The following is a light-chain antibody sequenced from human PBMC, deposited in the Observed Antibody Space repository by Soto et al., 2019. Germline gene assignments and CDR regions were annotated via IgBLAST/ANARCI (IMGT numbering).Light chain of an antibody. CDR1: SSDVGGYNY. V-gene: IGLV2-8*01. CDR3: SSYAGSNNYV. CDR2: EVS. J-gene: IGLJ1*01. Sequence: QSALTQPPSASGSPGQSVTISCTGTSSDVGGYNYVSWYQQHPGKAPKLMIYEVSKRPSGVPDRFSGSKSGNTASLTVSGLQAEDEADYYCSSYAGSNNYVFGTGTKLTVL.